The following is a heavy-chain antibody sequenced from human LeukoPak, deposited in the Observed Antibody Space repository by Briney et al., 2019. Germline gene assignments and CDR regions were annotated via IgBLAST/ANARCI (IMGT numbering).Heavy chain of an antibody. Sequence: GGSLRLSCAASGFTVSSNYMSWVRQAPGKGLEWVLVIYSGGSTYYADSVKGRFTISRDNSKNTLYLQMNSLRAEDTAVYYCARDRIAAAGRYYYYYGMDVWGQGTTVTVSS. J-gene: IGHJ6*02. D-gene: IGHD6-13*01. V-gene: IGHV3-53*01. CDR3: ARDRIAAAGRYYYYYGMDV. CDR1: GFTVSSNY. CDR2: IYSGGST.